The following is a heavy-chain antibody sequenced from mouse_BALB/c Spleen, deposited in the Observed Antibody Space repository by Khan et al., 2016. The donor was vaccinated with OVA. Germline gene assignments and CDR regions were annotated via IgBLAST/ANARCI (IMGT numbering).Heavy chain of an antibody. Sequence: VELKQSGTELVRPGASVKLSCKASGYTFTNYWINWVKQRPGQGLEWIGNIYPSDSYTNYNQKFKDKATLTVDKSSSTAYMQLSSPTSEDSAVYYCTREGGDGSSFAYWGQGTLVTVSA. J-gene: IGHJ3*01. CDR1: GYTFTNYW. CDR3: TREGGDGSSFAY. D-gene: IGHD1-1*02. V-gene: IGHV1-69*02. CDR2: IYPSDSYT.